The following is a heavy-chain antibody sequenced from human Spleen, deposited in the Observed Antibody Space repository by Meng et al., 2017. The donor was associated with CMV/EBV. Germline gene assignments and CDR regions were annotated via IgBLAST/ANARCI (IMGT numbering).Heavy chain of an antibody. D-gene: IGHD6-19*01. Sequence: GGSLRLSCAASGFTFSDHYMTWVRQAPGKGLEWVSVIYTGGSTYYADSVKGRFTISRDNAKNSLYLQMNSLRAEDTAVYYCARGRWAVADPLIGNWGQGTLVTVSS. CDR1: GFTFSDHY. CDR3: ARGRWAVADPLIGN. V-gene: IGHV3-66*01. J-gene: IGHJ4*02. CDR2: IYTGGST.